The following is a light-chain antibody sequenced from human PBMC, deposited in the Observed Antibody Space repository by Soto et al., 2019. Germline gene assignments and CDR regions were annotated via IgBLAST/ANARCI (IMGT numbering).Light chain of an antibody. CDR1: HSIISY. J-gene: IGKJ5*01. CDR2: AAS. Sequence: DIQMKQSPSSVSASVGDRVTITCRASHSIISYLNWYQQKPGKTPSLLIYAASSLPSGVPSRCSGSGPGTDFTLTISSLEPEDFAVYYCQQRSNWLITFGQVTLLEI. CDR3: QQRSNWLIT. V-gene: IGKV1-39*01.